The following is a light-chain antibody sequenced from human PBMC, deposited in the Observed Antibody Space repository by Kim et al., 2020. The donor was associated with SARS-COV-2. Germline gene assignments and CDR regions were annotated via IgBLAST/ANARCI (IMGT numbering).Light chain of an antibody. Sequence: GKTARITCGGNNIGSKSVHWYQQKPGQAPVLVIYYDSDRPSGIPERFSGSNSGNTATLTISRVEAGDEADYYCQVWDSSSDHPLWVFGGGTKLTVL. CDR2: YDS. CDR3: QVWDSSSDHPLWV. J-gene: IGLJ3*02. V-gene: IGLV3-21*04. CDR1: NIGSKS.